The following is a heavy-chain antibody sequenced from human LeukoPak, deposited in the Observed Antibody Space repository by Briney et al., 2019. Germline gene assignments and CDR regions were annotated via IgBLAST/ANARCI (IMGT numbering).Heavy chain of an antibody. V-gene: IGHV3-48*02. CDR2: ISSSSSTI. D-gene: IGHD2-15*01. Sequence: GGSLRLSCVASGLTVSSYSMNWVRQAPGKGLEWVSYISSSSSTIYYADSVEGRFTISRDNAKNSLDLQMNSLRDEDTAVYYCARARASGRSGFDYWGQGTLVTVSS. CDR1: GLTVSSYS. J-gene: IGHJ4*02. CDR3: ARARASGRSGFDY.